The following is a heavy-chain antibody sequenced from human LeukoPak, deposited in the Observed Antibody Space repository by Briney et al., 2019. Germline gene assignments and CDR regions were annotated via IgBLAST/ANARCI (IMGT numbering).Heavy chain of an antibody. CDR1: GFTFSSYW. D-gene: IGHD3-3*01. Sequence: PGGSLRLSCAASGFTFSSYWMSWVRQAPGKGLEWVANIKQDGSEKYYVDSVKGRFTISRDNAKNSLYLQMNSLRAEDTAVYYCARDRRITIFGVVNHDAFDIWGQGTMVTVSS. CDR3: ARDRRITIFGVVNHDAFDI. CDR2: IKQDGSEK. V-gene: IGHV3-7*01. J-gene: IGHJ3*02.